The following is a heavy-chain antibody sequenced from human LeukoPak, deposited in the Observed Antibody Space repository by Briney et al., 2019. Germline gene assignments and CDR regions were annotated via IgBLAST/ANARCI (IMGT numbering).Heavy chain of an antibody. D-gene: IGHD4-17*01. CDR2: MNPNSGHT. Sequence: ASVKVSCKASGYTLTNYDINWVRQATGQGLEWMGWMNPNSGHTGYTQKLQGRVTMTTDTSTSTAYMELRSLRSDDTAVYYCARPAYGDYGMDVWGQGTTVTVSS. V-gene: IGHV1-8*01. CDR1: GYTLTNYD. CDR3: ARPAYGDYGMDV. J-gene: IGHJ6*02.